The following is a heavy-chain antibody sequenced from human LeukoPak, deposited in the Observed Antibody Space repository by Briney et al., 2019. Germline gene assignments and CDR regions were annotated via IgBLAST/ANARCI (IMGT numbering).Heavy chain of an antibody. CDR2: INPSGGST. J-gene: IGHJ3*02. V-gene: IGHV1-46*01. D-gene: IGHD3-22*01. CDR3: ARGHAPHMDYDTSGPPFEGAFDI. Sequence: ASVTVSCKASGYTFTSYYMHWVRQAPGQGLEWMGIINPSGGSTSYAQKFQGRVTITMNTSISTAYMELSSLRSEDTAVYFCARGHAPHMDYDTSGPPFEGAFDIWGQGTMVTVSS. CDR1: GYTFTSYY.